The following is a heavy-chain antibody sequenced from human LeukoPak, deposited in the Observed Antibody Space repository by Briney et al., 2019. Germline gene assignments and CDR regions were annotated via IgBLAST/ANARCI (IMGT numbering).Heavy chain of an antibody. D-gene: IGHD2-2*01. CDR1: GFTFSSYW. CDR2: IKQDGSEK. CDR3: ARDSGVVPAAMLFDY. Sequence: SGGSLRLSCAAYGFTFSSYWMSWVRQAPGEGLEWVANIKQDGSEKYYVDSVKGRFTISRDNAKNSLYLQMNSLRAEDTAVYYCARDSGVVPAAMLFDYWGQGTLVAVSS. J-gene: IGHJ4*02. V-gene: IGHV3-7*03.